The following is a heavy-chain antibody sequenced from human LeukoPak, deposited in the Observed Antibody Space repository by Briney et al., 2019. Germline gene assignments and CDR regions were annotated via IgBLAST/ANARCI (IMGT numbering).Heavy chain of an antibody. J-gene: IGHJ4*02. CDR1: GFTFSSYW. D-gene: IGHD3-22*01. Sequence: GGSLRLSCAASGFTFSSYWMSWVRQAPEKGLEGVANIKQDGSEKYYVDSWKGRFTISRDNAKNSLYLQMNSLRAEDTAVYYCARAYYDSSGYYYVYFDNWGQGTLVTVSS. CDR3: ARAYYDSSGYYYVYFDN. V-gene: IGHV3-7*01. CDR2: IKQDGSEK.